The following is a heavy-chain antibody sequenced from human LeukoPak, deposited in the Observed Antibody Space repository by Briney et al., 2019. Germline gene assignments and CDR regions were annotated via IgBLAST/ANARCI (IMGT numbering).Heavy chain of an antibody. D-gene: IGHD5-18*01. J-gene: IGHJ4*02. CDR2: ISYDGSNT. CDR3: AKGDTAMVTWLDY. V-gene: IGHV3-30*18. Sequence: GGSLRLSCAASGFTFSSYGMHWVRQAPGKGLEWVAVISYDGSNTYYADSVKGRFTISRDNSKNTLYLQMNSLRAEDTAVYYCAKGDTAMVTWLDYWGQGTLVTVSS. CDR1: GFTFSSYG.